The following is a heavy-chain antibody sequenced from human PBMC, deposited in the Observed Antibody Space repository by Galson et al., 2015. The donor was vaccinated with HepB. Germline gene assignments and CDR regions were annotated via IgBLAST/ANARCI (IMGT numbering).Heavy chain of an antibody. CDR3: AKDATGSGYYHFLDY. CDR1: GFTFSSFG. V-gene: IGHV3-30*02. CDR2: TRFDGSKE. D-gene: IGHD3-3*01. Sequence: SLRLSCAADGFTFSSFGMVWVRQAPGKGLEWVAFTRFDGSKEFYADSLKGRFTISRDNSMNTVFLEMSSLRVDDTAIYYCAKDATGSGYYHFLDYWGQGTLVTVSS. J-gene: IGHJ4*02.